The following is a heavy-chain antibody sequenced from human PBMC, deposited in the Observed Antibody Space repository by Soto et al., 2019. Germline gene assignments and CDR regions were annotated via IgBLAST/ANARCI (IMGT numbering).Heavy chain of an antibody. CDR3: ATKDDHKDDQPYYYGMDI. CDR2: ISVFNGDT. D-gene: IGHD3-16*01. Sequence: ASVKVSCKAIGYTSSSYGINWVRQAPGQGLEWMGWISVFNGDTKYAQKFQGRVAITKDPGTSTAHMELRSLRSDDAAVYFCATKDDHKDDQPYYYGMDIWGQGTRVTVSS. V-gene: IGHV1-18*01. J-gene: IGHJ6*02. CDR1: GYTSSSYG.